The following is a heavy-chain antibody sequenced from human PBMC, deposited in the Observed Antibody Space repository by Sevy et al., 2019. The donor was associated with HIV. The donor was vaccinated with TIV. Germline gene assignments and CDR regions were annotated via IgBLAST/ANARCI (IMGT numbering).Heavy chain of an antibody. CDR1: GFTFSDYY. CDR3: AGHDYGDSRYFDY. J-gene: IGHJ4*02. CDR2: ISSSGSTI. D-gene: IGHD4-17*01. Sequence: GGSLRLSCAASGFTFSDYYMSWIRQAPGKGLEWVSYISSSGSTIYYADSVKGRFTISRDNAKNSLYLQMNSLRAEDTAVYYCAGHDYGDSRYFDYWGQGTLVTVSS. V-gene: IGHV3-11*01.